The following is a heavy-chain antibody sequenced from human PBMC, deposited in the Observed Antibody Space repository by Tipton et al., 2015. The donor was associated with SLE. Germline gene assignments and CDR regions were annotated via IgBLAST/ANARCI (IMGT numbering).Heavy chain of an antibody. V-gene: IGHV3-21*04. CDR1: GLTFSTYS. Sequence: GSLRLSCAASGLTFSTYSMNWVRQAPGKGLEWVSSISDRSSYIYYADSVKGRFTISRDNAKNSLYLQMNSLRPEDTAVYYCAKDLGPHPDWYFDLWGRGTLVTVSS. CDR3: AKDLGPHPDWYFDL. CDR2: ISDRSSYI. D-gene: IGHD7-27*01. J-gene: IGHJ2*01.